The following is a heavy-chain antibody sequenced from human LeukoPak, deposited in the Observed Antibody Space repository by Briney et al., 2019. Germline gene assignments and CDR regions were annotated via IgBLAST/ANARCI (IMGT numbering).Heavy chain of an antibody. CDR3: ARATVITRKAFDI. CDR2: IYSGGST. CDR1: GFTVSSNY. V-gene: IGHV3-53*01. J-gene: IGHJ3*02. Sequence: PGGSLRLSCAASGFTVSSNYMGWVRQAPGKGLEWVSVIYSGGSTYYADSVKGRFTISRDNSKNTLYVQMNSLRAEDTAVYYCARATVITRKAFDIWGQGTMVTVSS. D-gene: IGHD4-23*01.